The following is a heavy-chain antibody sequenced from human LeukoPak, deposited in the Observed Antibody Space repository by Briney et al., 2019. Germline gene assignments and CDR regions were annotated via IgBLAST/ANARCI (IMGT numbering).Heavy chain of an antibody. CDR3: ARESGSSGYYNEGY. Sequence: PGGSLRLSCAASGFTFSSYWMSWVRQAPGKGLEWVANIKQDGSEKYYVDSVKGRFTISRDNAKNSLYLQMNSLRAEDTAVYYCARESGSSGYYNEGYWGQGTLVTVSS. CDR1: GFTFSSYW. V-gene: IGHV3-7*01. D-gene: IGHD3-22*01. J-gene: IGHJ4*02. CDR2: IKQDGSEK.